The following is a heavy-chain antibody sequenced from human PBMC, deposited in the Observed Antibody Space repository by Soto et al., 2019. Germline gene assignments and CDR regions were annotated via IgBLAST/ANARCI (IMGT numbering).Heavy chain of an antibody. CDR2: ISSSSSYI. D-gene: IGHD6-13*01. CDR1: GFTFSSYS. V-gene: IGHV3-21*01. J-gene: IGHJ4*02. Sequence: GGSLRLSCAASGFTFSSYSMNWVRQAPGKGLEWVSSISSSSSYIYYADSVKGRFTISRDNAKNSLYLQMNSLRAEDTAVYYCARDYSTGYSSSWYGLIDYWGQGTLVTVSS. CDR3: ARDYSTGYSSSWYGLIDY.